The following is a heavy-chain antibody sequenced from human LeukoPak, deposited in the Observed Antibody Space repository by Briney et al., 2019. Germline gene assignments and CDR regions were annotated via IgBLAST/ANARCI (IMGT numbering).Heavy chain of an antibody. CDR2: IYHSGST. J-gene: IGHJ5*02. V-gene: IGHV4-38-2*01. CDR3: ARHGSLYNWNYCNWFDP. CDR1: GYSISSGYY. Sequence: SETLSLTCAVSGYSISSGYYWGWIRQPPGKGLEWIGSIYHSGSTYYNPSLTSRVTISGDTSKNQFSLKLSSVTAADTAVYYCARHGSLYNWNYCNWFDPWGQGTLVTVSS. D-gene: IGHD1-7*01.